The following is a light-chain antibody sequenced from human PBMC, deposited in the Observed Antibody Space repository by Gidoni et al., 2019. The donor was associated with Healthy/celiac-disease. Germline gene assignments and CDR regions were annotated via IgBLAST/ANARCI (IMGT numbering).Light chain of an antibody. CDR3: QQSYSIPLT. CDR2: AAS. CDR1: QSISSY. Sequence: DIQLTQSPSSLSSSVGDRVTITFRASQSISSYLHWYQQKPGKDTKLLIYAASSLQSGVPSRLSGSGAGTDFTVNISRLQHEDVATYGCQQSYSIPLTFXGXTKVEIK. V-gene: IGKV1-39*01. J-gene: IGKJ4*01.